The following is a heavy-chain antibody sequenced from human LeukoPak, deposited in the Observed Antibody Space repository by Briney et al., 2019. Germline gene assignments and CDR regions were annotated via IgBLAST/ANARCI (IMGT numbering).Heavy chain of an antibody. J-gene: IGHJ4*02. CDR2: ISGSGGTT. CDR3: AKSDAELPVPAAIDGAY. D-gene: IGHD2-2*01. CDR1: GFTFSSYA. V-gene: IGHV3-23*01. Sequence: GGSLRLSCAASGFTFSSYAISWVRQAPGKGLEWVSGISGSGGTTSYADSVKGRFTISRDNSKNTLYLQMNRLRAEDTAVYYCAKSDAELPVPAAIDGAYWGQGTLVTVSS.